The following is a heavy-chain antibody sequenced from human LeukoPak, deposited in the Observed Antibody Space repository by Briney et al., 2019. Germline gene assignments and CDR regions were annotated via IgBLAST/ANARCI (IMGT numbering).Heavy chain of an antibody. D-gene: IGHD3-3*01. CDR2: INHSGST. J-gene: IGHJ6*03. CDR1: GGSFSDYY. CDR3: ARGLRLPFQYYMDV. V-gene: IGHV4-34*01. Sequence: SETLSLTCAVYGGSFSDYYWSWIRQPPGKGLEWIGEINHSGSTNYNPSLKSRVTISVDTSKNQFSLKLSSVTAADTAVYYCARGLRLPFQYYMDVWGKGTTVTVSS.